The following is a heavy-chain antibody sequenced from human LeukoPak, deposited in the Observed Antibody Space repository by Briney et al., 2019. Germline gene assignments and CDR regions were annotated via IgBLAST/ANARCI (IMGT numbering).Heavy chain of an antibody. CDR3: AKEGPYSGDYQIDY. Sequence: GRSLRLSCAASGFTFSSYGMHWVRQAPGKGLEWVAVISKDGSHKYYVDSVKGRFTVSRDNSKNTLYLQMNSLRAEDTAVCFCAKEGPYSGDYQIDYWGQGTLVTVSS. D-gene: IGHD1-26*01. CDR2: ISKDGSHK. CDR1: GFTFSSYG. J-gene: IGHJ4*02. V-gene: IGHV3-30*18.